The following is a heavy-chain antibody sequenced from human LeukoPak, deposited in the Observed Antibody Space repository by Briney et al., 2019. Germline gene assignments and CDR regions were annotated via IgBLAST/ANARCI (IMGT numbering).Heavy chain of an antibody. V-gene: IGHV3-7*01. J-gene: IGHJ3*02. D-gene: IGHD3-22*01. CDR2: IKQDGSEK. CDR3: AREHYYDSSGYYYDAFDI. CDR1: GFTFSSYW. Sequence: GGSLRLSCAASGFTFSSYWMSWVRQAPGKGPEWVANIKQDGSEKYYVDSVKGRFTISRDNAKNSLYLQMNSLRAEDTAVYYCAREHYYDSSGYYYDAFDIWGQGTMVTVSS.